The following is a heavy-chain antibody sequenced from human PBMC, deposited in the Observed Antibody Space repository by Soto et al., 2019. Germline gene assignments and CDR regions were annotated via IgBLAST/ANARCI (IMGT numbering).Heavy chain of an antibody. CDR2: IWYDGSNK. J-gene: IGHJ6*02. D-gene: IGHD3-3*01. CDR3: ARDFWRGYYGMDV. CDR1: GFTFSSYG. Sequence: QVQLVESGGGVVQPGRSLRLSCAASGFTFSSYGMHWVRQAPGKGLEWVAVIWYDGSNKYYADSVKGRFTISRDNSKNTLYLQMNSLRAEDTAVYYCARDFWRGYYGMDVWGQVTTVTVSS. V-gene: IGHV3-33*01.